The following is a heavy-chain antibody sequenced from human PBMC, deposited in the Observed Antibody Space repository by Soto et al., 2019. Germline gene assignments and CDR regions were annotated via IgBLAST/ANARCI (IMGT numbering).Heavy chain of an antibody. CDR1: GFTFSSYA. CDR3: AKDRPDSSGTGKQFGAFDI. V-gene: IGHV3-23*01. J-gene: IGHJ3*02. Sequence: GGSLRLSCAASGFTFSSYAMTWVRQAPGKGLEWVSAVSGSGGTTYYADSVKGRFTISRDNSKNMLYLQMNSLRAEDTAVYYCAKDRPDSSGTGKQFGAFDIWGQGTVVTVSS. D-gene: IGHD6-19*01. CDR2: VSGSGGTT.